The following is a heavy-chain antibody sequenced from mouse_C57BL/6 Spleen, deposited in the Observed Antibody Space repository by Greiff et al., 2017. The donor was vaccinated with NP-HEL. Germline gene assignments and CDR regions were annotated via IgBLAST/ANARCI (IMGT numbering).Heavy chain of an antibody. Sequence: EVKVEESGGGLVQPGGSMKLSCVASGFTFSNYWMNWVRQSPEKGLEWVAQIRLKSDNYATHYAESVKGRFTISRDDSKSSVYLQMNNVRAEDTGMYYCTVPADYSNPSWFAYWGQGTLVTVSA. CDR1: GFTFSNYW. J-gene: IGHJ3*01. CDR2: IRLKSDNYAT. V-gene: IGHV6-3*01. D-gene: IGHD2-5*01. CDR3: TVPADYSNPSWFAY.